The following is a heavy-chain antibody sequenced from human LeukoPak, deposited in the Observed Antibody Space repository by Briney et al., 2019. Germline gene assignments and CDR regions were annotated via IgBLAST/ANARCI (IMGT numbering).Heavy chain of an antibody. J-gene: IGHJ4*02. D-gene: IGHD1-26*01. CDR1: GFTFSSYA. CDR2: ISYDGSNK. CDR3: AKDSSYSLYYFDY. V-gene: IGHV3-30-3*01. Sequence: PGGSLRLSCAASGFTFSSYAMHWVRQAPGKGLEWVAVISYDGSNKYYADSVKGRFTISRDNSKNTLYLQMNSLRAEDTAVYYCAKDSSYSLYYFDYWGQGTLVTVSS.